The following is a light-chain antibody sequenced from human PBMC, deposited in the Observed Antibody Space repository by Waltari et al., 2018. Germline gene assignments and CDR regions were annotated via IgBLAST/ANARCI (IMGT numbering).Light chain of an antibody. Sequence: IVLTQSPGTLSLSPGERATLSCRASQSVSRSLAWYQQKPGQAPKLLIYGASTRATGIPDMFTGSGSGTDFSLTISSLEPEDFAIYCCQHYVRLPATFGQGTKVEIK. CDR2: GAS. CDR3: QHYVRLPAT. V-gene: IGKV3-20*01. J-gene: IGKJ1*01. CDR1: QSVSRS.